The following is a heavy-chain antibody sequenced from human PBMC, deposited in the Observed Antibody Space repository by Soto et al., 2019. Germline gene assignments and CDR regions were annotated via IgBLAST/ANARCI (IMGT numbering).Heavy chain of an antibody. Sequence: QVQLVESGGGVVQPGRSLRLSCVASGFTFSSYGMHWVRQAPGKGLEWVAIISYDGSNTYYADSVKGRFTISRDNSKNTLYLQMSRLRAEERCVYCWGKEGGLSGSYHSSCSCYCASWGQGVLVPVSS. J-gene: IGHJ4*02. D-gene: IGHD1-26*01. V-gene: IGHV3-30*18. CDR1: GFTFSSYG. CDR2: ISYDGSNT. CDR3: GKEGGLSGSYHSSCSCYCAS.